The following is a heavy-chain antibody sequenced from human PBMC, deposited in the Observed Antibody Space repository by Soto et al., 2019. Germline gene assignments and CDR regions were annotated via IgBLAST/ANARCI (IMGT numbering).Heavy chain of an antibody. J-gene: IGHJ4*02. V-gene: IGHV2-5*02. Sequence: QITLKESGPTLVKPTQTLTLTCSFSGFSLNTTGVGVGWVRQPPGKALEWLGMIYWDADKRYSPSLKSRLTISKDTSKNQVLLTMTNMDPVDTATYYCSSGVEAYWGQGTLVTVSS. CDR3: SSGVEAY. D-gene: IGHD3-3*01. CDR1: GFSLNTTGVG. CDR2: IYWDADK.